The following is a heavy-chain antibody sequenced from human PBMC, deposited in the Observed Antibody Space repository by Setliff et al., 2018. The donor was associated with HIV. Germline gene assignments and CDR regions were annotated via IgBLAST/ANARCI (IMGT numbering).Heavy chain of an antibody. Sequence: PSETLSLTCAVYGGSFSDYYWSWIRQPPGKGLEWIGEINHSGSTYYNPSLKSRVTISVDTSKNQLSLKLTSMTAADTAVYYCARSQPDTIFGVVVFDSWGQGTLVTVSS. CDR2: INHSGST. CDR3: ARSQPDTIFGVVVFDS. CDR1: GGSFSDYY. V-gene: IGHV4-34*01. J-gene: IGHJ4*02. D-gene: IGHD3-3*01.